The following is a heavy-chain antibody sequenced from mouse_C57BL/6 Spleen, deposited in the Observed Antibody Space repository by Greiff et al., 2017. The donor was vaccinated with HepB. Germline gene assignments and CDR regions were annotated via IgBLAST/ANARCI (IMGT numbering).Heavy chain of an antibody. Sequence: QVQLQQSGAELVRPGASVTLSCKASGYTFTDYEMHWVKQTPVHGLEWIGAIDPETGGTAYNQKFKGKAILTADKSSSTAYMELRSLTSEDSAVYYCTRGKGYVGYYLYYAMDYWGQGTSVTVSS. D-gene: IGHD2-3*01. CDR2: IDPETGGT. CDR1: GYTFTDYE. J-gene: IGHJ4*01. CDR3: TRGKGYVGYYLYYAMDY. V-gene: IGHV1-15*01.